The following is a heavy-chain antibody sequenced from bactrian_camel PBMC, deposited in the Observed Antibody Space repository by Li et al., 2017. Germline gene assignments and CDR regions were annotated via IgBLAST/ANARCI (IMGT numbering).Heavy chain of an antibody. CDR2: IDAGGST. D-gene: IGHD4*01. CDR3: AAARSRFYSYDRLSRNPTGVDY. J-gene: IGHJ4*01. V-gene: IGHV3S53*01. Sequence: HVQLVESGGGSVQAGGSLRLAGTASPYTKRCMGWFRQFPGKEREAVASIDAGGSTRHAVSAKGRFTVSQDNASSTVYLQLNGAKPEDTGMYYCAAARSRFYSYDRLSRNPTGVDYWGQGTQVTVS. CDR1: PYTKRC.